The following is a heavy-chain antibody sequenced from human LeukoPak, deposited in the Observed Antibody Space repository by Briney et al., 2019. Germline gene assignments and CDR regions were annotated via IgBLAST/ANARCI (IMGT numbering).Heavy chain of an antibody. Sequence: SETLSLTCAVDGGSFSGYYWSWIRQPPGKGLEWIGEINHSGSTNYNPSLKSRVTISVDTSKNQFSLKLSSVTAADTAVYYCARDPDYYDSSGSSGYFDLWGRGTLVTVSS. CDR2: INHSGST. J-gene: IGHJ2*01. CDR3: ARDPDYYDSSGSSGYFDL. V-gene: IGHV4-34*01. CDR1: GGSFSGYY. D-gene: IGHD3-22*01.